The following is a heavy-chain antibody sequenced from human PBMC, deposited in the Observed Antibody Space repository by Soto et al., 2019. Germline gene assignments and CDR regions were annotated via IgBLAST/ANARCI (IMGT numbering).Heavy chain of an antibody. V-gene: IGHV1-69*06. CDR2: IIPIFGTA. CDR3: ARARGDYVGY. Sequence: GASVKVSCKASGGTFSSYAISWVRQAPGQGLEWMGGIIPIFGTANYAQKFQGRVTITADKSTSTDYMELSSLRSEDTAVYYCARARGDYVGYWGQGTLVTVSS. J-gene: IGHJ4*02. CDR1: GGTFSSYA.